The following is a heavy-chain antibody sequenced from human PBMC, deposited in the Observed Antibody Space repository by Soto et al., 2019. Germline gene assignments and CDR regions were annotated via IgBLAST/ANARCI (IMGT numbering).Heavy chain of an antibody. D-gene: IGHD4-17*01. CDR3: ARTAGDLDY. CDR1: GYTFTNYD. Sequence: QVQLVQSGAEVKMPGASVKVSCKTSGYTFTNYDINWVRQATGQGLEWMGWTNPKSGYTGSAQKFQGRVTMTRDSSIRTAYMELHSLTSEDTAVYYCARTAGDLDYWGQGTLITVSS. CDR2: TNPKSGYT. J-gene: IGHJ4*02. V-gene: IGHV1-8*01.